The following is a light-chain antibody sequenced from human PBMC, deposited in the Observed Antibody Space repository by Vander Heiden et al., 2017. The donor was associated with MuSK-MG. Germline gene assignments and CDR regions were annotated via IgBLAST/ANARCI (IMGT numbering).Light chain of an antibody. CDR3: AAWDDRLSVV. V-gene: IGLV1-47*01. J-gene: IGLJ2*01. Sequence: QSVLTQPPSASGTPGQRVTISCSGSSSNIGKNYVYWYQQLPGTAPKLLIYKNNQRPSGVPDRFSGSKSGTSASLAISGLRSEDEADYYCAAWDDRLSVVFGGGTKVTVL. CDR1: SSNIGKNY. CDR2: KNN.